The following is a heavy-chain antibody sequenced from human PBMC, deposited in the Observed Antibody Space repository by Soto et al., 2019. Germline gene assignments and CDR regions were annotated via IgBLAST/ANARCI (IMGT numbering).Heavy chain of an antibody. CDR1: GYTFSGFY. J-gene: IGHJ4*02. D-gene: IGHD6-19*01. V-gene: IGHV1-2*02. CDR3: ASAAVTGTAGLDF. CDR2: INPNSGGT. Sequence: ASVKVSCKASGYTFSGFYMHWARQAPGQGLEWMGWINPNSGGTKSAEKFQGRVTMTRDTSISTAYMELSRLTSDDTAVYYCASAAVTGTAGLDFWGQGTQVTVSS.